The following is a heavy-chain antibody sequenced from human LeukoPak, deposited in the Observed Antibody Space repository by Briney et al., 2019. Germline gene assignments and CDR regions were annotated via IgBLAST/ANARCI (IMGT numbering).Heavy chain of an antibody. Sequence: ASVKVSCKASGYTFSNYAIHWVRQAPGQRLEWMGWINAGNGNTKYSQNFQGRVTITRDSSATTAYMELSSLRSEDTAIYYCARGIWSARTVDYYLDYWGQGALVTVS. CDR3: ARGIWSARTVDYYLDY. CDR2: INAGNGNT. D-gene: IGHD2-21*01. J-gene: IGHJ4*02. CDR1: GYTFSNYA. V-gene: IGHV1-3*01.